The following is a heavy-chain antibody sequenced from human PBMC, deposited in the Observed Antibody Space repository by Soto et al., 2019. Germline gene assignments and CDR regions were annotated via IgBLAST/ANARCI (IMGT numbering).Heavy chain of an antibody. D-gene: IGHD6-6*01. Sequence: GGSLRLSCAASRFTFSSDIMTWARQAPGKGLEWVSSISSSSSYIYYADSMKGRFTISRDTAKNSLYPQMNSLRAEYTAVYYCARFQLQYDAFAIRGRRTIVPGS. CDR3: ARFQLQYDAFAI. CDR1: RFTFSSDI. CDR2: ISSSSSYI. J-gene: IGHJ3*02. V-gene: IGHV3-21*01.